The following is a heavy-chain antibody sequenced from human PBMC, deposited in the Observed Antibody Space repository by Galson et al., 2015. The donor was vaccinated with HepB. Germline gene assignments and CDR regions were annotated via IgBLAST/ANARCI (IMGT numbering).Heavy chain of an antibody. CDR1: GFTFSRHT. CDR3: ATVLFGSGAYWTFEM. D-gene: IGHD2-15*01. J-gene: IGHJ3*02. Sequence: SLRLSCAASGFTFSRHTMSWVRQTPGQGLQWLSYISTNGVNIHYADSVKGRFTVARDNAKNTMFLQMNSLRAEDTAVYYCATVLFGSGAYWTFEMWGQGTLVTVSS. V-gene: IGHV3-48*04. CDR2: ISTNGVNI.